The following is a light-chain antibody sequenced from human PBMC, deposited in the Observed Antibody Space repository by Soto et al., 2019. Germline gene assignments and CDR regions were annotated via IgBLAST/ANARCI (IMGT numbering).Light chain of an antibody. CDR1: QSVSSN. CDR3: QHYNNWPQFT. J-gene: IGKJ3*01. Sequence: EIVMTQSPATLSVSPGERATLSCRASQSVSSNLAWYQQKPGQAPRLLIYGASTRATDIPARFSGSGSGTEFTLTISSLQSEDFAVYYCQHYNNWPQFTFGPGTKVDIK. CDR2: GAS. V-gene: IGKV3-15*01.